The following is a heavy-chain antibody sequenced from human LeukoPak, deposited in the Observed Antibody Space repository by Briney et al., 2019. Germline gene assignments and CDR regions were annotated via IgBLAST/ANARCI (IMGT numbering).Heavy chain of an antibody. J-gene: IGHJ1*01. Sequence: PGGSLRPSCAASGFTFSRYWMHWVRQAPGKGLVWVSRINSDGSSTTYADSVKGRFTISRDNAKNTLYLQMNSLRAEDTALYYCARVPITLAGTKDAKYFQHWGQGTLVTVSS. V-gene: IGHV3-74*01. CDR2: INSDGSST. CDR3: ARVPITLAGTKDAKYFQH. CDR1: GFTFSRYW. D-gene: IGHD6-19*01.